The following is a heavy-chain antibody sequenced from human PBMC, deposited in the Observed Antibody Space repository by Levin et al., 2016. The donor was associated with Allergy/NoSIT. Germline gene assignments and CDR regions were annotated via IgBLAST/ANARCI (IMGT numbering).Heavy chain of an antibody. D-gene: IGHD6-19*01. J-gene: IGHJ3*02. Sequence: VRQAPGNGLEWMGIIYPGDSDTRYSPSFQGQVTISADKSISTAYLQWISLKASDTAIYYCASKDSGWHDAFHIWGQGTMVTVSS. V-gene: IGHV5-51*01. CDR2: IYPGDSDT. CDR3: ASKDSGWHDAFHI.